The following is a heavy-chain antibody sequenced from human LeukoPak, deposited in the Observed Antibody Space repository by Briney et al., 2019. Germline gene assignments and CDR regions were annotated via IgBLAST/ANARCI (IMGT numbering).Heavy chain of an antibody. V-gene: IGHV3-23*01. CDR2: ISGGGDIT. Sequence: GGSLRLSCAASGFNFANHAMSWVRQTAGKGLEWVSAISGGGDITYYADSVKGRFTISRDNSKNTLYLQMNSLRAEDTAVYYCARDLSSGWYPTWYYFDYWGQGTLVTVSS. J-gene: IGHJ4*02. CDR3: ARDLSSGWYPTWYYFDY. CDR1: GFNFANHA. D-gene: IGHD6-19*01.